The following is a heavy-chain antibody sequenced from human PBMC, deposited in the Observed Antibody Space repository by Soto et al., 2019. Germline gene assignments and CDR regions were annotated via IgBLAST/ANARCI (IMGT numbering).Heavy chain of an antibody. CDR2: INHSGST. CDR3: ARGLGDQTVLTHFDY. D-gene: IGHD3-16*01. CDR1: GGSFSGYY. V-gene: IGHV4-34*01. J-gene: IGHJ4*02. Sequence: SETLSLTCAVYGGSFSGYYWSWIRQPPGKGLEWIGEINHSGSTNYNPSLKSRVTISVDTSKNQFSLKLSSVTAADTAVYYCARGLGDQTVLTHFDYWGQGTLVTVSS.